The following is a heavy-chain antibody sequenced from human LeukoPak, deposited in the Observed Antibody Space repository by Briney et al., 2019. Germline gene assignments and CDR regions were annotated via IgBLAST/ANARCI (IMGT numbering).Heavy chain of an antibody. CDR1: GFTFDDYA. V-gene: IGHV3-9*01. D-gene: IGHD3-22*01. J-gene: IGHJ3*02. CDR2: INWNSGSI. CDR3: AREVPTQTNYYDSSGPDAFDI. Sequence: QPGRSLRLSCATSGFTFDDYAMHWVRQAPGKGLEWVSGINWNSGSIGYADSVKGRFTISRDNSRNTLYLQMNSLRAEDTAVYYCAREVPTQTNYYDSSGPDAFDIWGQGTMVTVSS.